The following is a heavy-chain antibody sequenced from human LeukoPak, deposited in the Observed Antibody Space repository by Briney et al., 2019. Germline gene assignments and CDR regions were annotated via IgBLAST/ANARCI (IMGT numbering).Heavy chain of an antibody. CDR1: GFTFSSYS. Sequence: GGSLRLSCAASGFTFSSYSMNWVRQAPGKGLEWVSSISSSSSYIYYADSVKGRFTISRDNAKNSLYLQMNSLRAEDTAVYYCARVVATSREDASDIWGQGTMVTVSS. CDR2: ISSSSSYI. CDR3: ARVVATSREDASDI. V-gene: IGHV3-21*01. J-gene: IGHJ3*02. D-gene: IGHD5-12*01.